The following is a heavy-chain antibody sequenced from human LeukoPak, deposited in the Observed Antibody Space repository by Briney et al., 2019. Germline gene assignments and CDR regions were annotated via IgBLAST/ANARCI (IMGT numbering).Heavy chain of an antibody. D-gene: IGHD3-16*01. Sequence: SETLSLTCTVSGGSISGYYWGWIRQPPGQGLEWIGYMYETGHTMYNSSLKSRATMSLDTSRNHFSLSLSSVTAADTAVYYCARHPFSTPFDYWGPGTLVTVSS. CDR2: MYETGHT. CDR3: ARHPFSTPFDY. V-gene: IGHV4-59*08. CDR1: GGSISGYY. J-gene: IGHJ4*02.